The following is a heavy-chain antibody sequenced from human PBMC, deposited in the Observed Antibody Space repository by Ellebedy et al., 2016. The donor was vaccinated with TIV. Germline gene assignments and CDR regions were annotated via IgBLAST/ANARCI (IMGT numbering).Heavy chain of an antibody. CDR1: GFTFSSYW. CDR2: INHSGST. CDR3: ARGYYDIQAPLFDY. D-gene: IGHD3-22*01. Sequence: ESLKISCAASGFTFSSYWMSWVRQAPGKGLEWIGEINHSGSTNYNPSLKSRVTISVDTSKNQFSLKLSSVTAADTAVYYCARGYYDIQAPLFDYWGQGTLVTVSS. J-gene: IGHJ4*02. V-gene: IGHV4-34*01.